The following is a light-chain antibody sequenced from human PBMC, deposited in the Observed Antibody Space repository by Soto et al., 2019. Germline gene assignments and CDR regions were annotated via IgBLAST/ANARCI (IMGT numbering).Light chain of an antibody. CDR2: KAS. V-gene: IGKV1-5*03. CDR1: QSINSW. J-gene: IGKJ4*01. Sequence: DIQMTQSPSTLSASVGDRVTITCRASQSINSWLAWYQQKPGKAPKLLIFKASSLESGVPSRFSGSGSGTEFTLPISSLQPDDFATYYCQPYEAYPHTFGGGTKVEI. CDR3: QPYEAYPHT.